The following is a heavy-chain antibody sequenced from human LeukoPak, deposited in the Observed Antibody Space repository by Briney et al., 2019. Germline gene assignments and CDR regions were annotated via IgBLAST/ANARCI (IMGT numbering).Heavy chain of an antibody. V-gene: IGHV3-21*04. CDR2: IDFTSRYI. CDR3: AKLSVDIVATKSFDAFDI. D-gene: IGHD5-12*01. Sequence: PGGSLRLSCTASGFIFSRDWMTWVRQAPGKGLEWVSSIDFTSRYIYNADSVKGRFTTSRDNAKNSLYLQMNSLRVEDTAVYYCAKLSVDIVATKSFDAFDIWGQGTMVTVSS. CDR1: GFIFSRDW. J-gene: IGHJ3*02.